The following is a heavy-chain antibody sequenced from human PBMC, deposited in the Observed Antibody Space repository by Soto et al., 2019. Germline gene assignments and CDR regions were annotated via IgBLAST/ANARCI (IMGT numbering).Heavy chain of an antibody. Sequence: SETLSLTCTVSGTSSSSYYWSWIRQPPGKGLEWIANIHYSGTTNYNPSLASRVTLSVDTSKNQFSLKMTSVTAADRAMYFCARYNSYAIDYWGRGTLVTVSS. V-gene: IGHV4-59*01. CDR2: IHYSGTT. D-gene: IGHD2-8*01. J-gene: IGHJ4*02. CDR3: ARYNSYAIDY. CDR1: GTSSSSYY.